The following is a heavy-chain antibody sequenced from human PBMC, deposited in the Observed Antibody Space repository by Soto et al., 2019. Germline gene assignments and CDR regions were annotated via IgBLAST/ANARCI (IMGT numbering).Heavy chain of an antibody. J-gene: IGHJ4*02. CDR2: ISFNGIDT. V-gene: IGHV3-30*04. Sequence: QVQLVESGGGVVQPGGSLTLSCAASGFTFNNYAMHWLRHVPGQGLECVAVISFNGIDTYYADSVKGRVTISRDNSTHTVFVQVSRLRSEHAAIFSCARDIESIRGPHHYSGGPGHWGQGTVVTVPP. CDR3: ARDIESIRGPHHYSGGPGH. CDR1: GFTFNNYA. D-gene: IGHD2-15*01.